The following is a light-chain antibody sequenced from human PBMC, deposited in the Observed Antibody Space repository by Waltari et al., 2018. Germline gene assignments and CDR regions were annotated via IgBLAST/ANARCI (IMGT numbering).Light chain of an antibody. CDR2: DVS. CDR1: SSDIGSYNS. Sequence: QSALTQPASLSGSPGQSIAISCTGTSSDIGSYNSVSWYQQHPGEAPKLMIYDVSVRPSGVSNRFSGSKSGNTASLTISGLQAEDEADYYCSSSTSRTALLFGGGTKLTVL. J-gene: IGLJ2*01. CDR3: SSSTSRTALL. V-gene: IGLV2-14*03.